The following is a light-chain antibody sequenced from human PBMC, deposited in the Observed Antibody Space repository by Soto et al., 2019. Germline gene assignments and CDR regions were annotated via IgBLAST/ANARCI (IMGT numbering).Light chain of an antibody. CDR2: KAS. CDR1: QSISSW. Sequence: DIQMTQSPSTLSASVGDRVIISCRASQSISSWLAWYQQKPGKAPNLLIYKASSLESGVPSRFSGSGSGTEFTLTITSLQPDDFATYYSQQYNSYPTFGGGTKVEIK. J-gene: IGKJ4*01. CDR3: QQYNSYPT. V-gene: IGKV1-5*03.